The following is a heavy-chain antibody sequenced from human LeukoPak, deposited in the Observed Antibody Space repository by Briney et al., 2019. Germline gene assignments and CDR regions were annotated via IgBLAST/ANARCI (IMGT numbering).Heavy chain of an antibody. CDR3: ARASYYDFWSGYLPFDY. CDR2: VIPTLGIA. V-gene: IGHV1-69*04. CDR1: GYTFTSYG. D-gene: IGHD3-3*01. J-gene: IGHJ4*02. Sequence: ASVKVSCKASGYTFTSYGISWVRQAPGQGLEWMGRVIPTLGIALYAQRFKGRVTITADKSTSTAYMELSSLTFEDTAVYFCARASYYDFWSGYLPFDYWGQRTLVTVSS.